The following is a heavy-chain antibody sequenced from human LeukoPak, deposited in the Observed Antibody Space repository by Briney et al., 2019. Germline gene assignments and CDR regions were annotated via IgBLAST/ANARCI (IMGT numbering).Heavy chain of an antibody. J-gene: IGHJ1*01. CDR2: IKQDGSET. V-gene: IGHV3-7*01. CDR1: GFTFSSYW. Sequence: PPGGSLRLSCAASGFTFSSYWMNWVRHPPGKGLEWVAGIKQDGSETLYVDSVRGRFTISRDNAQNSLYLQMNCLRTEDTAVYYCAGGSGWLIHHWGQGTLVAVSS. CDR3: AGGSGWLIHH. D-gene: IGHD6-19*01.